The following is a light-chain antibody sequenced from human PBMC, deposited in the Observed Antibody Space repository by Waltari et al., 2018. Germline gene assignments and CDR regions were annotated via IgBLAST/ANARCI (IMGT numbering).Light chain of an antibody. J-gene: IGLJ2*01. Sequence: SSELTQDPAVSVAMGQTVRITCQGDSLRSYYARWYQQRQGQAPILVIYDKNNRPSGVPDRFSGSSSHNTGALTITGAQAEDEASYYCHSRDASGVAGSFGGGTKLTVL. CDR1: SLRSYY. CDR3: HSRDASGVAGS. V-gene: IGLV3-19*01. CDR2: DKN.